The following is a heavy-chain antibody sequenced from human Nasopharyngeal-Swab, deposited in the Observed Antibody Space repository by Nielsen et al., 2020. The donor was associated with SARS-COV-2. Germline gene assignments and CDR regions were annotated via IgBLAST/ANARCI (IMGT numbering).Heavy chain of an antibody. D-gene: IGHD3-10*01. CDR3: ARDAALLWFGELGGWFDP. J-gene: IGHJ5*02. CDR1: GFTFSSYA. CDR2: ISCDGSNK. V-gene: IGHV3-30-3*01. Sequence: GGSLRLSCAASGFTFSSYAMHWVRQAPGKGLEWVAVISCDGSNKYYADSVKGRFTISRDNSKNTLYLQMNSLRAEDTAVYYCARDAALLWFGELGGWFDPWGQGTLVTVSS.